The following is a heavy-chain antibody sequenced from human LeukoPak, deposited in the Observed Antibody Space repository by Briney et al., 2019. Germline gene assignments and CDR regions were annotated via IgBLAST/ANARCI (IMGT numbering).Heavy chain of an antibody. CDR2: MNPNSGNT. D-gene: IGHD6-19*01. Sequence: ASVKVSCKASGYTFTSYDINWVRQATGQGLEWMGWMNPNSGNTGYAQKFQGRVTMTRNTSISTAYMELSSLRSEDTAVYYCARGQGSGWSYYYYYYMDVWGKGTTVTISS. CDR3: ARGQGSGWSYYYYYYMDV. V-gene: IGHV1-8*02. CDR1: GYTFTSYD. J-gene: IGHJ6*03.